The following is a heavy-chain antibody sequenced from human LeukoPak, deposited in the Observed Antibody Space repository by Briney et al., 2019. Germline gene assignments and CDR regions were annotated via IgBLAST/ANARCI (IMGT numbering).Heavy chain of an antibody. D-gene: IGHD3-10*01. CDR3: ARDRAGRRSSWVEFDL. CDR1: GFTVTSTH. J-gene: IGHJ5*02. Sequence: GGSLRLSYTVSGFTVTSTHMDWVRQAPGKGPEWVALIYDDGGTVYADSVRGRFTISRGNSKNMVYLQMNSLRPEDSAVYYCARDRAGRRSSWVEFDLWGQGTLVTVSS. CDR2: IYDDGGT. V-gene: IGHV3-53*05.